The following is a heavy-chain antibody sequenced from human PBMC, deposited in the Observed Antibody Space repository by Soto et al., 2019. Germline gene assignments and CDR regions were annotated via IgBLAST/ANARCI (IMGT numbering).Heavy chain of an antibody. CDR2: ISSSSSYT. CDR1: GFTFSDYY. Sequence: GGSLRLSCAASGFTFSDYYMSWIRQAPGKGLEWVSYISSSSSYTNYADSVKVRFTISRDNAKNSLYLQMNSLRAEDTAVYYCARRTNPSYDSSGYSGDAFDIWGQGTMVTVSS. V-gene: IGHV3-11*06. D-gene: IGHD3-22*01. J-gene: IGHJ3*02. CDR3: ARRTNPSYDSSGYSGDAFDI.